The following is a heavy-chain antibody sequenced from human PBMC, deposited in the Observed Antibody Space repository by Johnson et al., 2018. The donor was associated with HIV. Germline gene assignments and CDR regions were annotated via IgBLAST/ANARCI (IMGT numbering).Heavy chain of an antibody. V-gene: IGHV3-74*01. J-gene: IGHJ3*02. CDR1: GFTFSGYW. CDR3: ARDGAADNAFDI. CDR2: INPDGSST. Sequence: VQLVEFGGGVVQPGGSLRLSCAASGFTFSGYWVYWVRQAPGKGLVWVSRINPDGSSTDYADSVKGRFTISRDNAKNTLYLQMNSLRAEDTAVYYCARDGAADNAFDIWGQGTMVTVSS. D-gene: IGHD3-16*01.